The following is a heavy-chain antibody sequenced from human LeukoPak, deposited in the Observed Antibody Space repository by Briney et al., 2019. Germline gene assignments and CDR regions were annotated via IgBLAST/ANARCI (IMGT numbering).Heavy chain of an antibody. CDR1: GFTFSSYG. CDR2: ISSSSSDT. Sequence: PGGSLRLSCAASGFTFSSYGMHWVRQAPGKGLEWVSFISSSSSDTNYADSVKGRFTISRDNAKNSLYLQMNSLRAEDTAVYYCARGGRATLYAFDIWGQGTMVTVSS. J-gene: IGHJ3*02. CDR3: ARGGRATLYAFDI. D-gene: IGHD1-26*01. V-gene: IGHV3-21*04.